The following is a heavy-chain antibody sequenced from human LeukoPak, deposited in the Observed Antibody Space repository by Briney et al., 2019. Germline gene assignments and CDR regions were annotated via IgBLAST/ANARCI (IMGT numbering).Heavy chain of an antibody. V-gene: IGHV3-23*01. J-gene: IGHJ4*02. Sequence: GGSLRLSCAASGFTFSSYAMSWVRQAPGKGLEWVSAISGSGGSTYYADSVRGRFSISRDNSKNTLYLQMNSLRAEDTAVYYCAKAKAMIVVTSLDCWGQGTLVTVSS. CDR1: GFTFSSYA. CDR3: AKAKAMIVVTSLDC. CDR2: ISGSGGST. D-gene: IGHD3-22*01.